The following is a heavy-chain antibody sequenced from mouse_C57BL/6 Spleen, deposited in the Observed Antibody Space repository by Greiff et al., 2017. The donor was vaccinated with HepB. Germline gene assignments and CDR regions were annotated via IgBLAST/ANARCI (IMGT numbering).Heavy chain of an antibody. Sequence: QVQLKESGAELVRPGASVTLSCKASGYTFTDYEMHWVKQTPVHGLEWIGAIDPETGGTAYNQKFKGKAILTADKSSSTAYMELRSLTSEDSAVYYCTRQDYGSPDWYFDVWGTGTTVTVSS. CDR1: GYTFTDYE. CDR2: IDPETGGT. CDR3: TRQDYGSPDWYFDV. V-gene: IGHV1-15*01. J-gene: IGHJ1*03. D-gene: IGHD1-1*01.